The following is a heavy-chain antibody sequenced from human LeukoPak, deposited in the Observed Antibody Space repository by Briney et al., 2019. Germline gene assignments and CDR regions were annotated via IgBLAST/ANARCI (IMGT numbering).Heavy chain of an antibody. Sequence: NPSETLSLTSTVSGGSISSYYWSWIRQPAGKGLEWIGRIYTSGSTNYNPSLKSRVTMSVDTSKNQFSLKLSSVTAADTAVYYCARCSTGTYYYYYYMDVWGKGTTVTVSS. CDR1: GGSISSYY. CDR2: IYTSGST. D-gene: IGHD1-1*01. V-gene: IGHV4-4*07. J-gene: IGHJ6*03. CDR3: ARCSTGTYYYYYYMDV.